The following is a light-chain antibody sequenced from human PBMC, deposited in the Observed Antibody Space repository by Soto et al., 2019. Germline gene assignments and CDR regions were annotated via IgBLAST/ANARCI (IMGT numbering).Light chain of an antibody. CDR2: DTN. CDR3: QSYDNSLIGAV. V-gene: IGLV1-40*01. Sequence: QSVLTQPPSVSGAPGQRVTISCTGSASNIGSGYDVHWYQHLPGTAPKLLIYDTNNPPSGVPDRFSGSKSGTSASLAITGLQPEDEAYYFCQSYDNSLIGAVFGGGTQLTVL. J-gene: IGLJ7*01. CDR1: ASNIGSGYD.